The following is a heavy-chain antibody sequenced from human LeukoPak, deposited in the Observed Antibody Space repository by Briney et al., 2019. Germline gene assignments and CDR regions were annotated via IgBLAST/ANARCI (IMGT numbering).Heavy chain of an antibody. CDR1: GFTFSSYS. V-gene: IGHV3-21*01. CDR2: ISSISSYI. D-gene: IGHD6-13*01. CDR3: VRDSSSWYVPYYYYMDV. J-gene: IGHJ6*03. Sequence: GGSLRLSCAASGFTFSSYSMNWVRQAPGKGLEWVSSISSISSYIYYADSVKGRFTISRDNAKKSLYLQMNSLRDEDTAVYYCVRDSSSWYVPYYYYMDVWGKGTTVTVSS.